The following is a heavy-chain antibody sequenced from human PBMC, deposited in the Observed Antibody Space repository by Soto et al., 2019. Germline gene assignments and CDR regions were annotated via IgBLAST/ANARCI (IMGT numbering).Heavy chain of an antibody. D-gene: IGHD3-10*01. CDR3: VKTYYGSGSERVHDI. V-gene: IGHV3-23*01. CDR2: IGTSGST. CDR1: GFTFSSYA. J-gene: IGHJ3*02. Sequence: EVQLLESGGGLVQPGGSLRLSCAASGFTFSSYAMNWVRQAPGTGLERVSGIGTSGSTYYADSVKGRFTISRDNSKNTLYLKMNSLRAEDTAVYYGVKTYYGSGSERVHDIWGQGTMVTVSS.